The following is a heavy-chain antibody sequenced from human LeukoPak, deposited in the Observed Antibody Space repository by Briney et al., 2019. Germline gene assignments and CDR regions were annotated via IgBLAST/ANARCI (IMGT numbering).Heavy chain of an antibody. CDR1: GASIGTYGPS. J-gene: IGHJ4*02. CDR2: IYSTGST. Sequence: SQTLSLTCAVSGASIGTYGPSWSWIRQPPGKGLDWIGYIYSTGSTYYNPSLKSRVTISVDKSKNQFSLRLSSVTAADTAVYYCASGVSGWGDFYYWGQGILVTVSS. D-gene: IGHD6-19*01. CDR3: ASGVSGWGDFYY. V-gene: IGHV4-30-2*01.